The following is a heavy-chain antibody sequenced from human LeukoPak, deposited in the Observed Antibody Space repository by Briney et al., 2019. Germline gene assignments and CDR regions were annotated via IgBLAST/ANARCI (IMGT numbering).Heavy chain of an antibody. V-gene: IGHV4-34*01. D-gene: IGHD5-24*01. CDR2: INHSGST. CDR1: GGSFSGYY. J-gene: IGHJ4*02. Sequence: PSETLSLTCAVYGGSFSGYYWSWIRQPPGKGLEWIGEINHSGSTNYNPSLKSRVTISVDTSKNQFSLKLSSVTAADTAVYYCARRDGYKNFDYWDQGTLVTVSS. CDR3: ARRDGYKNFDY.